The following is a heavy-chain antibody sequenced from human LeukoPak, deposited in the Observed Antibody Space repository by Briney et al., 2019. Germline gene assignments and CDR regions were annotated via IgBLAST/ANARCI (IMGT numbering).Heavy chain of an antibody. D-gene: IGHD3-10*01. CDR1: GFTFSSYE. CDR3: ARLPGRLWFGELFSNWFDP. Sequence: GGSLRLSCAASGFTFSSYEMNWVRQAPGKGLEWVSCISSSGSTIYYADSVKGRFTISRDNAKNSLYLQMNSLRAEDTAVYYCARLPGRLWFGELFSNWFDPWGQGTLVTVSS. V-gene: IGHV3-48*03. CDR2: ISSSGSTI. J-gene: IGHJ5*02.